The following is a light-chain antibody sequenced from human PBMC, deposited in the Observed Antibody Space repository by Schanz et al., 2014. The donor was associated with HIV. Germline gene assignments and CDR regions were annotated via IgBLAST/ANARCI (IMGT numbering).Light chain of an antibody. J-gene: IGKJ4*01. CDR2: GAS. V-gene: IGKV3-15*01. Sequence: EIVMTQSPATLSVSPGERATLSCRATQSVSDNLAWYQQKPGQAPRLLIYGASTRATGIPARFSGSGSGTEFTLTISRLEPEDFAVYYCQQRSNWPLLTFGGGTKVEIK. CDR1: QSVSDN. CDR3: QQRSNWPLLT.